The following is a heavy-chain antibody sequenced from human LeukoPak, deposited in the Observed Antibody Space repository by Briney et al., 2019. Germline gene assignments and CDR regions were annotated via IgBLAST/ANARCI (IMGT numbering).Heavy chain of an antibody. Sequence: PGGSLRLSCAASGFTFSSYWMSWVRQAPGKGLEWVANIKQGGSEKYYVDSVKGRFTISRDNAKNSLYLQMNSLRAEDTAVYYCARVRYSSGWYIDYWGQGTLVTVSS. CDR2: IKQGGSEK. CDR3: ARVRYSSGWYIDY. V-gene: IGHV3-7*04. J-gene: IGHJ4*02. D-gene: IGHD6-19*01. CDR1: GFTFSSYW.